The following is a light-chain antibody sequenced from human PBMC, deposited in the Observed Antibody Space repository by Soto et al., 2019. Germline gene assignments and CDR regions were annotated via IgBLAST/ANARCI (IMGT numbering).Light chain of an antibody. CDR3: AAWDDSLNGFYV. CDR1: SSNIGSNT. Sequence: QSVLTQPPSASGTPGQRVTISCSGSSSNIGSNTVNWYQQLPGTAPKLLIYSNNQRPSGVPDRFSGSKSGTSASLAISGLQSEDEADYYCAAWDDSLNGFYVFGTGTKHTVL. J-gene: IGLJ1*01. V-gene: IGLV1-44*01. CDR2: SNN.